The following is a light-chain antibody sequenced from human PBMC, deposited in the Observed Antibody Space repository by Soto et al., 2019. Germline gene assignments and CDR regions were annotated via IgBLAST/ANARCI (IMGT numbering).Light chain of an antibody. J-gene: IGKJ1*01. CDR3: LQDYNYPWS. V-gene: IGKV1-6*01. CDR1: QGIRTD. CDR2: AAS. Sequence: AIQMTQSPSSLSASVGDRVTITCRASQGIRTDLGWYQQKPGKAPKLLIYAASSLQSGVPSRFSGSGSGTDFTLTISSLQPEDFATYYCLQDYNYPWSFGHGTKVEIK.